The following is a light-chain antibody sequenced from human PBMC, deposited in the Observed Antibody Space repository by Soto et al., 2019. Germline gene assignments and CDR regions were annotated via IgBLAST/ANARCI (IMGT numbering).Light chain of an antibody. Sequence: QSVLTQPPSASGSPGQSVAISCTGTSSDVGGYNYVSWYQQHPGKAPKLMIDEVNKRHSGVPDRFSGSKSGNTASLTVSGLQAEDEADYYCSSYAGSSNVFGTGTKVTVL. CDR1: SSDVGGYNY. J-gene: IGLJ1*01. CDR3: SSYAGSSNV. V-gene: IGLV2-8*01. CDR2: EVN.